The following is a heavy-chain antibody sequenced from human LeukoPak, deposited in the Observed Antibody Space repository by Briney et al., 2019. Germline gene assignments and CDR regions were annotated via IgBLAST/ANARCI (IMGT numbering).Heavy chain of an antibody. CDR1: GDTLSELA. CDR2: FDPEDGET. V-gene: IGHV1-24*01. Sequence: ASVKVSCKVSGDTLSELAMHWVRQAPGKGLEWMGRFDPEDGETIYAQKFQGRITMTKDTSTHTTYMELSSLTSDDTAVYYCATEAPDYYYIDVWDKGTTVTVSS. CDR3: ATEAPDYYYIDV. J-gene: IGHJ6*03.